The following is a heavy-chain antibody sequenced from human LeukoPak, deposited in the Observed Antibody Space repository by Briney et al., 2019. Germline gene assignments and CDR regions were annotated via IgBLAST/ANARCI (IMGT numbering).Heavy chain of an antibody. CDR2: ISSGTTTI. V-gene: IGHV3-48*04. CDR3: ARRYCSSTSCTLDY. CDR1: GFTFSTYW. Sequence: PGGSLRLSCAASGFTFSTYWMNWVRQAPGKGLEWVSYISSGTTTIYYADSVKGRFTISRDNAKNSLYLQMNSLRAEDTAVYYCARRYCSSTSCTLDYWGQGTLVTVSS. D-gene: IGHD2-2*01. J-gene: IGHJ4*02.